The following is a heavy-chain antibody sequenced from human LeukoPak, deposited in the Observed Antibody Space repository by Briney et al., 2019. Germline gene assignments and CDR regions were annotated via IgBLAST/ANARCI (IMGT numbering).Heavy chain of an antibody. D-gene: IGHD3-3*01. CDR3: ARDLSPSKYDALGY. Sequence: GGSLRLSCAASGFTFSSYAMHWVRQAPGKGLEWVAVISYDGSNKCYADSVKGRFTISRDNSKNTLYLQMNSLRAEDTAVYYCARDLSPSKYDALGYWGQGTLVTVSS. CDR1: GFTFSSYA. V-gene: IGHV3-30-3*01. J-gene: IGHJ4*02. CDR2: ISYDGSNK.